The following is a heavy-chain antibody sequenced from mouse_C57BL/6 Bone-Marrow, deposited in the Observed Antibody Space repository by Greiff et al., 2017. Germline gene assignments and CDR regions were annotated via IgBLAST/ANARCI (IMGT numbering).Heavy chain of an antibody. D-gene: IGHD1-1*02. J-gene: IGHJ1*03. CDR3: AKEGGLWHWYFDV. CDR2: INPSSGYT. V-gene: IGHV1-7*01. Sequence: LQESGAELAKPGASVKLSCKASGYTFTSYWMHWVKQMPGKGLEWIGYINPSSGYTKYNQKFKDKATLTADKYSSTAYMQLSRLTYEDSAVYYCAKEGGLWHWYFDVWGTGTTVTVSS. CDR1: GYTFTSYW.